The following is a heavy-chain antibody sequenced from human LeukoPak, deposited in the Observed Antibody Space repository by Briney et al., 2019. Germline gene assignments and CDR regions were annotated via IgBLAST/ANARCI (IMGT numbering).Heavy chain of an antibody. CDR1: GGSISSGGYY. Sequence: PSETLSLTCTVSGGSISSGGYYWSWIRQPPGKGLEWIGYIYHSGSTYYNPSLKSRVTISVDRSKNQFSLKLSSVTAADTAVYYCVRGLRGVVRGRDYYYYMDVWGKGTTVTVSS. J-gene: IGHJ6*03. CDR2: IYHSGST. D-gene: IGHD3-10*01. CDR3: VRGLRGVVRGRDYYYYMDV. V-gene: IGHV4-30-2*01.